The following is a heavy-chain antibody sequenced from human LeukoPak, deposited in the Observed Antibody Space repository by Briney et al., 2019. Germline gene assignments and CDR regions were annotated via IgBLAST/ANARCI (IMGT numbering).Heavy chain of an antibody. CDR3: ARDPRPYSSSSSPPFD. Sequence: GASVKVSCKASGYTFTSYGISWVRQAPGQGLEWMGWISAYNGNTNYAQKLQGRVTMTTDTSTSTAYMELRSLRSDDTAVYYCARDPRPYSSSSSPPFDWGQGTLVTVSS. CDR2: ISAYNGNT. D-gene: IGHD6-6*01. CDR1: GYTFTSYG. V-gene: IGHV1-18*01. J-gene: IGHJ4*02.